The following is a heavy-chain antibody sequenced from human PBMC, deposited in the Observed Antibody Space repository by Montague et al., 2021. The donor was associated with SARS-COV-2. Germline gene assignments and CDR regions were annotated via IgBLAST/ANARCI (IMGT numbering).Heavy chain of an antibody. Sequence: SETLSLTCTVSGGSISSYYWSWIRQPPGKGLEWIGYIYYSGSTNXNPSLKSGVTISVDTSKNQFSLKLSSVTAADTAVYYCARGSGWMGNAFDIWGQGTMVTVSS. CDR2: IYYSGST. J-gene: IGHJ3*02. D-gene: IGHD6-19*01. V-gene: IGHV4-59*01. CDR1: GGSISSYY. CDR3: ARGSGWMGNAFDI.